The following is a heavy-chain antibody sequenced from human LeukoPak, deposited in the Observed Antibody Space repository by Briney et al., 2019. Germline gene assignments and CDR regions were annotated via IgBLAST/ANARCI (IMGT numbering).Heavy chain of an antibody. CDR3: ARDFLDCSSTSCRRPAGWFDP. CDR1: GYTFTSYY. CDR2: INPSGGST. V-gene: IGHV1-46*01. D-gene: IGHD2-2*01. J-gene: IGHJ5*02. Sequence: GASVKVSCKASGYTFTSYYMHWVRQAPGQGLEWMGIINPSGGSTTYAQQFQGRITMTRDTSTSTVYMELSSLRSEDTAVYYCARDFLDCSSTSCRRPAGWFDPWGQGTLVTVSS.